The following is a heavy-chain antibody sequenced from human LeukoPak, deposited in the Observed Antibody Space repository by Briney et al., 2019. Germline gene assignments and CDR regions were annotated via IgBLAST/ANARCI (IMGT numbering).Heavy chain of an antibody. D-gene: IGHD1-14*01. CDR2: ISYDGSNK. J-gene: IGHJ4*02. V-gene: IGHV3-30-3*01. CDR1: GFTFSSYA. CDR3: LPELGAKNYFDY. Sequence: PGGSLRLSCAASGFTFSSYAMHWVRQAPGKGLEWVAVISYDGSNKYYADSVKGRFTISRDNSKNTLYLQMNSLRAEDTAVYYCLPELGAKNYFDYWGQGTLVTVSS.